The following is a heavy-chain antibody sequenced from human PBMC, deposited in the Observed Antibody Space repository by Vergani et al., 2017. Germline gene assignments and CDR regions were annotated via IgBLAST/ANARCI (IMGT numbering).Heavy chain of an antibody. Sequence: QVHLVQSGAEVKKPGASVKVSCKASGYNFTAYYLNWVRQAPGQGLEWVGWINPNTGGAYYAQKFQDTATMTRDTSTSTAYMELRGLRSDDTAVYYCARVNTENYYYYYYMDVWGKGTTVTVSS. CDR1: GYNFTAYY. CDR3: ARVNTENYYYYYYMDV. V-gene: IGHV1-2*02. J-gene: IGHJ6*03. CDR2: INPNTGGA. D-gene: IGHD2-2*02.